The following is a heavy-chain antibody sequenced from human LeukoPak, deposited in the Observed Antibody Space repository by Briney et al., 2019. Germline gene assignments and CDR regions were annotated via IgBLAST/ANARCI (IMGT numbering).Heavy chain of an antibody. CDR3: ARRGWGIWFGLYNWFDP. Sequence: PSETLSLTCTVSGGSISSSSYYWGWIRQPPGKGLEWIGSIYYSGSTYYNPSLKSRVTISVDTSKNQFSLKLSSVTAADTAVYYCARRGWGIWFGLYNWFDPWGQGTLVTVSS. J-gene: IGHJ5*02. D-gene: IGHD3-10*01. CDR2: IYYSGST. V-gene: IGHV4-39*01. CDR1: GGSISSSSYY.